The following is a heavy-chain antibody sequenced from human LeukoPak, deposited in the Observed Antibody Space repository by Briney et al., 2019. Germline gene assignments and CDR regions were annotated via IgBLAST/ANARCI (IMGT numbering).Heavy chain of an antibody. J-gene: IGHJ4*02. CDR2: INPSGGST. V-gene: IGHV1-46*01. Sequence: ASVKVSCKTSGYTFTSYYVHWVRQAPGQGPEWMGKINPSGGSTSNAQKFQGRVTMTRGTSTSTVYMDLSGLRSEDTAVYYCTRGTYYSDRSGYLGLDYWGQGTLVTVSS. CDR3: TRGTYYSDRSGYLGLDY. CDR1: GYTFTSYY. D-gene: IGHD3-22*01.